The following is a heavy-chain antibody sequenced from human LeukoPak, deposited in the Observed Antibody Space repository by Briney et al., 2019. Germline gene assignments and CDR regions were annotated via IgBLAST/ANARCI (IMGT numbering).Heavy chain of an antibody. V-gene: IGHV4-59*08. D-gene: IGHD3-10*01. CDR3: ARHSKYGSGGFQDNFDY. J-gene: IGHJ4*02. CDR2: IHYNGRT. CDR1: GDSSSSYY. Sequence: SETLSLTCTVSGDSSSSYYGSWIRQPPGKGLEWIAYIHYNGRTNYNPSLKSRVIISVDTSKNQFSLKLTSVTAADTAIYYCARHSKYGSGGFQDNFDYWGQGTLLTVSS.